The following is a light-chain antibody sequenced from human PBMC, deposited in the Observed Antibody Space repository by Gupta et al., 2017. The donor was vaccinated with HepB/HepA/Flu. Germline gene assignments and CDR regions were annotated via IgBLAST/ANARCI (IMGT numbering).Light chain of an antibody. J-gene: IGLJ2*01. CDR1: SSSFGGNY. Sequence: QSVLTQPPSASGTRGQRVAVTCSGSSSSFGGNYVSWYKQLPGTAPKPLIYRNNQRPSGVPDRFSGSKSGTSASRAISGLRSEDEADYYCAAWDDSLSAVVFGGGTKLTV. V-gene: IGLV1-47*01. CDR2: RNN. CDR3: AAWDDSLSAVV.